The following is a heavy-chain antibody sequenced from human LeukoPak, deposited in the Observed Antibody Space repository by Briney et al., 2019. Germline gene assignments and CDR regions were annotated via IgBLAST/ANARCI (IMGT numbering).Heavy chain of an antibody. Sequence: GGSLRLSCAASGFTFSSYSMNWVRQAPGKGLEWVSFISSSSSYIYYTDSVKGRFTISRDNAKNSLYLQLNSLRTEDTALYYCARGEWSSSPFDYWGQGTLVTASS. J-gene: IGHJ4*02. V-gene: IGHV3-21*01. CDR1: GFTFSSYS. D-gene: IGHD6-6*01. CDR2: ISSSSSYI. CDR3: ARGEWSSSPFDY.